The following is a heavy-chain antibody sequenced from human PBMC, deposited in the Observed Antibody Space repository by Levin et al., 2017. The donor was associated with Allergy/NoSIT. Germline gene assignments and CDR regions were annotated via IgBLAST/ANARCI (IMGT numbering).Heavy chain of an antibody. J-gene: IGHJ5*02. V-gene: IGHV4-31*03. CDR1: GGSISSGGYY. CDR3: AREKFFILVAGTPWGRPGSGWFDP. CDR2: IYYSGST. D-gene: IGHD2-15*01. Sequence: SQTLSLTRTVSGGSISSGGYYWSWIRQHPGKGLEWIGYIYYSGSTYYNPSLKSRVTISVDTSKNQFSLKLSSVTAADTAVYYCAREKFFILVAGTPWGRPGSGWFDPWGQGTLVTVSS.